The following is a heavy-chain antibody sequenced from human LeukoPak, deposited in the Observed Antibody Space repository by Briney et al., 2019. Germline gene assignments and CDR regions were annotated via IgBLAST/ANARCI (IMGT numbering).Heavy chain of an antibody. CDR2: IIPIFGTA. J-gene: IGHJ3*02. V-gene: IGHV1-69*13. CDR3: ARGRWSYHPFDAFDI. CDR1: GGTFSSYA. Sequence: SVKVSCKASGGTFSSYAISWVRQAPGQGLEWMGGIIPIFGTANYAQKFQGRVTITADESASTAYMELSSLRSEDTAVYYCARGRWSYHPFDAFDIWGQGTMVTVSS. D-gene: IGHD1-26*01.